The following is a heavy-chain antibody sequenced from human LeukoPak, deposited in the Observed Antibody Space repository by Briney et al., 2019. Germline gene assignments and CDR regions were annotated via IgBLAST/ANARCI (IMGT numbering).Heavy chain of an antibody. D-gene: IGHD4-23*01. CDR3: AREFSTVVTGDAFDI. V-gene: IGHV3-23*01. CDR2: FSGSGGST. Sequence: GGSLRLSCAASGFTFSSYAMSWVRQAPGKGLECISGFSGSGGSTYYADSVKGRFTISRDNSKNTLYLQMNSLRAEDTAVYYCAREFSTVVTGDAFDIWGQGTMVTVSS. CDR1: GFTFSSYA. J-gene: IGHJ3*02.